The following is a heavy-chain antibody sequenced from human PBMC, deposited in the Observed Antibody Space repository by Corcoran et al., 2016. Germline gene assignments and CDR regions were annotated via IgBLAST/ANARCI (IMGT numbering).Heavy chain of an antibody. J-gene: IGHJ6*02. CDR3: ARSIAALKANYYYYGMDV. CDR2: INPIFGTA. V-gene: IGHV1-69*01. CDR1: GGTFSSYA. D-gene: IGHD6-6*01. Sequence: QVQLEQSGAEVKKPGSSVKVSCKASGGTFSSYAISWVRQAPGQGLEWMGGINPIFGTANYAQKFQGRVTITADESTSTAYMELSSLRSEDTALNYCARSIAALKANYYYYGMDVWGQGTTVTVSS.